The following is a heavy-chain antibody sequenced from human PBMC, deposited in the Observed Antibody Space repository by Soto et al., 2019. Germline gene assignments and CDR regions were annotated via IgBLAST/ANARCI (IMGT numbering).Heavy chain of an antibody. V-gene: IGHV3-11*01. CDR2: ISSSGSTI. CDR1: GFTFSDYY. Sequence: GGSLRLSCAASGFTFSDYYMSWIRQAPGKGLEWVSYISSSGSTIYYADSVKGRFTISRDNAKNSLYLQMNSLRAEDTAVYYCARDPCSGGSCLPDNWFDPWGQGTLVTVS. D-gene: IGHD2-15*01. J-gene: IGHJ5*02. CDR3: ARDPCSGGSCLPDNWFDP.